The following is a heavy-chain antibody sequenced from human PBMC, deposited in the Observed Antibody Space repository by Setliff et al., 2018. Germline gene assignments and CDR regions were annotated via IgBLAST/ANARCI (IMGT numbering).Heavy chain of an antibody. CDR2: INPGGGST. CDR3: ARATRDSGGWYYEYNWLDP. V-gene: IGHV1-46*01. J-gene: IGHJ5*02. CDR1: GYTFTNHY. Sequence: GASVKVSCKASGYTFTNHYMHWVRQAPGQGLEWMGMINPGGGSTTYAQKFQGRVTMTRDTSTSTVYMELSTLTSDDTAVYFCARATRDSGGWYYEYNWLDPWGQGTLVTVSS. D-gene: IGHD6-19*01.